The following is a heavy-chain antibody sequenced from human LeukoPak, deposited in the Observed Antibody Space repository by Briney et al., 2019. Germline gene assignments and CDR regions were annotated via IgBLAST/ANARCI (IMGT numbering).Heavy chain of an antibody. CDR2: IYPGDSDT. D-gene: IGHD3-22*01. Sequence: GESLKISCKGSGYMFTSYWIGWVRQMPGKGLEWMGIIYPGDSDTRYSPSFQGQVTISADKSISTAYLQWSSLKASDTAMYYCARPETYYYDSSGYPYYWGQGTLVTVSS. CDR1: GYMFTSYW. V-gene: IGHV5-51*01. J-gene: IGHJ4*02. CDR3: ARPETYYYDSSGYPYY.